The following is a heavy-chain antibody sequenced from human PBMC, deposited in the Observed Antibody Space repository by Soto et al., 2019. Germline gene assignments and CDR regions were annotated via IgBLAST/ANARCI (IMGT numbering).Heavy chain of an antibody. CDR3: ARVRSGSYSPAGGYYYGMDV. Sequence: SVKVSCKASGYTFTSYGISWVRQAPGQGLEWMGRIIPILGIANYAQKFQGRVTITADKSTSTAYMELSSLRSEDTAVYYCARVRSGSYSPAGGYYYGMDVWGQGTTVTVSS. CDR2: IIPILGIA. V-gene: IGHV1-69*04. J-gene: IGHJ6*02. D-gene: IGHD3-10*01. CDR1: GYTFTSYG.